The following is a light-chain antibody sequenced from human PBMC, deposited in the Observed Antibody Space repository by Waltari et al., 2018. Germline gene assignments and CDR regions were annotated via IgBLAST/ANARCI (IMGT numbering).Light chain of an antibody. Sequence: EIVMTQSPATLSVSSGERATLSCRASQSVMNHVAWYQQKPGQAPRLLMCDASIRATGIPPRFSGSGSGTEFTLTISSLQSEDCAVYYCQQYHNWWTFGQGTKVEIK. J-gene: IGKJ1*01. CDR3: QQYHNWWT. V-gene: IGKV3-15*01. CDR1: QSVMNH. CDR2: DAS.